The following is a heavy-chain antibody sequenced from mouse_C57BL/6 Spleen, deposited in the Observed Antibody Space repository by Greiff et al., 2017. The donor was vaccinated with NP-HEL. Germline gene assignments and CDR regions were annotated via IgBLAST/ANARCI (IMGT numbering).Heavy chain of an antibody. V-gene: IGHV1-85*01. J-gene: IGHJ4*01. Sequence: VMLVESGPELVKPGASVKLSCKASGYTFTSYDINWVKQRPGQGLEWIGWIYPRDGSTKYNEKFKGKATLTVDTSSSTAYMELHSLTSEDSAVYFCARGGYDERGAMDYWGQGTSVTVSS. CDR2: IYPRDGST. CDR3: ARGGYDERGAMDY. CDR1: GYTFTSYD. D-gene: IGHD2-2*01.